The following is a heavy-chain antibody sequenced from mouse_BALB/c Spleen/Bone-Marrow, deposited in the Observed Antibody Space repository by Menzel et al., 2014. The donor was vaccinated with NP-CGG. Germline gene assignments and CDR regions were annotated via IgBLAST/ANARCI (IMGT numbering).Heavy chain of an antibody. D-gene: IGHD1-1*01. CDR1: EFSLTSYG. CDR3: ARGGSSRAWFAY. V-gene: IGHV2-9*02. J-gene: IGHJ3*01. Sequence: VQGVESGPGLVAPSQSLSITCTVSEFSLTSYGVHWVRQPPGKGLEWLGVIWAGRSTNYNSALMSRLSISKDNSKSQVFLKMNSLQTDDTAMYYCARGGSSRAWFAYWGQGTLVTVSA. CDR2: IWAGRST.